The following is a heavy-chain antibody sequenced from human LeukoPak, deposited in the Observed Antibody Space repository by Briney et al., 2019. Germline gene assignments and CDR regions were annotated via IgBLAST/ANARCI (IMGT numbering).Heavy chain of an antibody. CDR1: GFSFTNYA. CDR3: AREGPRGNSQFDY. CDR2: IWYDGSNK. V-gene: IGHV3-33*08. J-gene: IGHJ4*02. D-gene: IGHD2/OR15-2a*01. Sequence: PGGSLRLSCTGSGFSFTNYAMHWVRQAPGKGLEWVALIWYDGSNKYYTDSVKGRLTISRDNSKDTLFLQMNSLRAEDTAVYYCAREGPRGNSQFDYWGQGTLVTVSS.